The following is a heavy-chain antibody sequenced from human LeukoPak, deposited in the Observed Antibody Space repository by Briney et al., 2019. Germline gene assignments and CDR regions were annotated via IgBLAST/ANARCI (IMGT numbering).Heavy chain of an antibody. V-gene: IGHV4-34*01. CDR1: GGSFSGYY. CDR3: ARLVGATGGY. J-gene: IGHJ4*02. CDR2: INHSGST. D-gene: IGHD1-26*01. Sequence: SETLSLTCAVYGGSFSGYYWSWIRQPPGKGLEWTGEINHSGSTNYNPSLKSRVTISVDTSKNQFSLKLSSVTAADTAVYYCARLVGATGGYWGQGTLVTVSS.